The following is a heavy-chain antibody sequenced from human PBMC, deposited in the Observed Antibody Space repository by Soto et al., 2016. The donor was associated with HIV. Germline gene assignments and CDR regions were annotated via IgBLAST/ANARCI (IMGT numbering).Heavy chain of an antibody. CDR1: GGSFSGHY. Sequence: QVQLQQWGAGLLKPSETLSLTCAVYGGSFSGHYWTWIRQPPGKGLEWIGEINHRGTTKYKPSLRSRVTISVDTSKNQFSLKLISVTATDTAVYYCARSEAVADINWFDSWGRGTLVTVSS. D-gene: IGHD6-19*01. CDR3: ARSEAVADINWFDS. J-gene: IGHJ5*01. CDR2: INHRGTT. V-gene: IGHV4-34*02.